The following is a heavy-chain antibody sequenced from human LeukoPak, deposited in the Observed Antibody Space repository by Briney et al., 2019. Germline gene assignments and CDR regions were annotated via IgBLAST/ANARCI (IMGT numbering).Heavy chain of an antibody. CDR3: ARDVDLDY. Sequence: GGSLRLSCAASGFTFSSYSMNWVRQAPGKGLEWISYISTSGGTIYYADSVKGRLTISRDNAENSLYLQMSSLRAEDTAVYYCARDVDLDYWGQGALVTVSS. CDR2: ISTSGGTI. J-gene: IGHJ4*02. CDR1: GFTFSSYS. V-gene: IGHV3-48*04.